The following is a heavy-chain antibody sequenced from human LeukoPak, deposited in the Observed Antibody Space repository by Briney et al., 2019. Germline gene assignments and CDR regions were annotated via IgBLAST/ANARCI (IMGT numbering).Heavy chain of an antibody. CDR1: DLNMIGYY. V-gene: IGHV4-34*08. CDR2: IDHSGST. D-gene: IGHD1-14*01. CDR3: ALVVYHSGRPGP. J-gene: IGHJ5*02. Sequence: PSETLSLTCAVSDLNMIGYYWSWIRQPPGKGLEWIGEIDHSGSTTYNPSLKGRVSISIDTSRNQFYLTANSVSAADTAVYYCALVVYHSGRPGPWGQGTPVTVSS.